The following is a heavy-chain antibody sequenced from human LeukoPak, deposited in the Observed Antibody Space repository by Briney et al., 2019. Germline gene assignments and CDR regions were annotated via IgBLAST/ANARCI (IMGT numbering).Heavy chain of an antibody. CDR3: ARSGGLYWFGELISRTYYYYMDV. J-gene: IGHJ6*03. Sequence: ASVKVSCKASGYTFTSYDINWVRQATGQGLEWMGWMNPNSGNTGYAQKFQGRVTMTRNTSISTAYMELSSLRSEDTAVYYCARSGGLYWFGELISRTYYYYMDVWGKGTTVTVSS. D-gene: IGHD3-10*01. V-gene: IGHV1-8*01. CDR2: MNPNSGNT. CDR1: GYTFTSYD.